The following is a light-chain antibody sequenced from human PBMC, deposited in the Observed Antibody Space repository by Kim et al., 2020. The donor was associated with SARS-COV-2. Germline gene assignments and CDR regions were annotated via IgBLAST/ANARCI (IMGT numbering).Light chain of an antibody. J-gene: IGKJ2*01. CDR2: GTS. CDR1: QSVNTN. Sequence: PGERAPLSCRASQSVNTNLAWYQQRPGQAPRLLIYGTSTRATGIPDRFSGSGSATDFTLTISSLQSEDSAVYYCQQYNQWPPEYTFGQGTKLEI. V-gene: IGKV3-15*01. CDR3: QQYNQWPPEYT.